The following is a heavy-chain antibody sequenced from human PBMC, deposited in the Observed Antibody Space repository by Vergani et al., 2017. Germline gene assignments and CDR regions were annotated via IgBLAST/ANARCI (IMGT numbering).Heavy chain of an antibody. J-gene: IGHJ3*01. CDR3: ARDGGEYDKDALDV. CDR1: GDSITNGVFS. V-gene: IGHV4-61*02. CDR2: IYTSGAT. D-gene: IGHD2-21*01. Sequence: QLQLQESGSGLVKPSQTLSLTCAVSGDSITNGVFSWNWILQPPGKGPEWIGRIYTSGATNYNPSLRSRGIMSVDASKKQFSLKLTSVTAADTAVYYCARDGGEYDKDALDVWGQGTKVTVTS.